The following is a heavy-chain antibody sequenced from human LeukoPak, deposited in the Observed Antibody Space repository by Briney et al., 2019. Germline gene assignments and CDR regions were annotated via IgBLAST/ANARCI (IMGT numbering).Heavy chain of an antibody. J-gene: IGHJ4*02. Sequence: ASVKVSCKASGYAFTSYGISWVRQAPGQGLEWMGWISVYNGNTNYAQKFQGRVTMTTDTSTSTAYVELRSLRSDDTAVYFCARDYDGSGSYSPYWGQGTLVTVSS. D-gene: IGHD3-10*01. CDR1: GYAFTSYG. V-gene: IGHV1-18*01. CDR3: ARDYDGSGSYSPY. CDR2: ISVYNGNT.